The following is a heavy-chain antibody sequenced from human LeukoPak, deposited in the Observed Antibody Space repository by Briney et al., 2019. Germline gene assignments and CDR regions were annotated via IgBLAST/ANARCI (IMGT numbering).Heavy chain of an antibody. CDR3: ASVTFWSGYFPYYGMDV. V-gene: IGHV1-8*01. J-gene: IGHJ6*02. CDR2: MKLNSGNT. D-gene: IGHD3-3*01. Sequence: ASVKVSCKASGYTFTSYDINWVRQAPGQGLEWMGWMKLNSGNTGYAQKFQGRVTITADKSTSTAYMELSSLRSEDTAVYYCASVTFWSGYFPYYGMDVWGQGTTVTVSS. CDR1: GYTFTSYD.